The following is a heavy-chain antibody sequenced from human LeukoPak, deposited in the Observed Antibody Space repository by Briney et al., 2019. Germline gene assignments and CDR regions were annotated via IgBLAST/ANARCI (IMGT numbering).Heavy chain of an antibody. Sequence: GGTLRLSCAASGFTFSSYGMSWVRQAPGKGLEWGSGISGSGGSTYYADSVKGRFTIARDNSKNTLYVRMNSLRAEDTAVYYCAKAVVPVISPHYFDYWGQGTLVTVSS. CDR1: GFTFSSYG. CDR3: AKAVVPVISPHYFDY. D-gene: IGHD3-22*01. V-gene: IGHV3-23*01. CDR2: ISGSGGST. J-gene: IGHJ4*02.